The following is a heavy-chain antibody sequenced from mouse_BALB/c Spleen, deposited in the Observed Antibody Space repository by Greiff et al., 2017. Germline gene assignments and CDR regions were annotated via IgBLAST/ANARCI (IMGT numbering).Heavy chain of an antibody. V-gene: IGHV3-6*02. D-gene: IGHD2-3*01. Sequence: ESGPGLVKPSQSLSLTCSVTGYSITSGYFWNWLRHFPGNKLECLSYISYDGSNYYNPSLKNRIPITRDTTKNQFFLKLNSVTTEDTATYYCARGTYDGFFDYWGQGTTLTVSS. CDR2: ISYDGSN. CDR3: ARGTYDGFFDY. J-gene: IGHJ2*01. CDR1: GYSITSGYF.